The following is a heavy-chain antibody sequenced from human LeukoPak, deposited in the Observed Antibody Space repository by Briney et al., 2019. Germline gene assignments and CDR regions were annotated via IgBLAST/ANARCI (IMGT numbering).Heavy chain of an antibody. CDR1: GVSISNSDYY. Sequence: SQTLSLTCTVPGVSISNSDYYWGWVRQPPGKGLEWIGYIYNSGTTYYNPSLRSRFTISLDTSKNQFSLKQSSVTAADTAVYYCARVNWYFDLWGRGTLVTVSS. J-gene: IGHJ2*01. V-gene: IGHV4-30-4*08. CDR2: IYNSGTT. CDR3: ARVNWYFDL.